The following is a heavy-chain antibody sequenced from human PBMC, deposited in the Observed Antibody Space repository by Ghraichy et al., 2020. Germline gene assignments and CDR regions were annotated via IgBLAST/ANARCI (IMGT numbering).Heavy chain of an antibody. CDR3: AKPDYGDYAQDWYFDL. Sequence: GGSLRLSCAASGFTFSRYAMSWVRQAPGKGLEWVSGISGSGVSTYYADSVKGRFTISRDNSKNTLYLQMNSLRAEDTAVYYCAKPDYGDYAQDWYFDLWGRGTLVTVSS. D-gene: IGHD4-17*01. J-gene: IGHJ2*01. V-gene: IGHV3-23*01. CDR2: ISGSGVST. CDR1: GFTFSRYA.